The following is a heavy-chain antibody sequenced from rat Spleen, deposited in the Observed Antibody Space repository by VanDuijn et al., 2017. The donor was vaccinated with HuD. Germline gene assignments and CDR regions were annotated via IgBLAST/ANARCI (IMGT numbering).Heavy chain of an antibody. J-gene: IGHJ2*01. CDR2: ISIGGGTT. CDR1: GFTFSDYY. CDR3: ATPLPH. D-gene: IGHD3-1*01. V-gene: IGHV5-27*01. Sequence: EVQLVESGGGLVQPGRSLKLSCAASGFTFSDYYMAWVRQAPTKGLEWVAYISIGGGTTFYRDSVKGRFTISRDNAENTVYLQMNSLRSEDTATYYCATPLPHWGLGVLVTVSS.